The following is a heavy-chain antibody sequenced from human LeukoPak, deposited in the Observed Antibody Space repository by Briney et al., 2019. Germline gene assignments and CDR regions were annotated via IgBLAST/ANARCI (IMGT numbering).Heavy chain of an antibody. Sequence: SETLSLTCAVYGGPFSGYYWSWIGQPPGKGLEGMGEINHSGSTNYNPSLTSRVTISVYTSKNQYSLKLSSVTAADTAVYYSARGHGSGSYYNLLYYYGMDVWGKGTTVTVSS. CDR3: ARGHGSGSYYNLLYYYGMDV. J-gene: IGHJ6*04. V-gene: IGHV4-34*01. D-gene: IGHD3-10*01. CDR1: GGPFSGYY. CDR2: INHSGST.